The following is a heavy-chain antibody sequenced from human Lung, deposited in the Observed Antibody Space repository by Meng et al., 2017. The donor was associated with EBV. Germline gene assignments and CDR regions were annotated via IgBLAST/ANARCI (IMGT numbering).Heavy chain of an antibody. Sequence: HVQRVQSGADVKQPGPSVKVSCKASVYSLTSYGISWVRQAPGQGLEWMGWISAYNGNTNYAQKLQGRVTMTTDTSTSTAYMELRSLRSDDTAVYYCAASSSSWYQNWFDPWGQGTLVTVSS. D-gene: IGHD6-13*01. CDR2: ISAYNGNT. J-gene: IGHJ5*02. CDR3: AASSSSWYQNWFDP. V-gene: IGHV1-18*01. CDR1: VYSLTSYG.